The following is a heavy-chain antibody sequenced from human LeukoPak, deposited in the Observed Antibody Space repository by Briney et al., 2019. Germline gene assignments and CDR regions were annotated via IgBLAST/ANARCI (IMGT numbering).Heavy chain of an antibody. Sequence: GRSLRLSCAASGFIFSTYDMHWVRQAPGKGLEWVAVISREGGIAYRADSVKGRFTISRDNSKNTLYLQMNSLRADDTAVYYCARHFTTGSIDHWGQGNLVTVSS. CDR2: ISREGGIA. J-gene: IGHJ4*02. CDR1: GFIFSTYD. CDR3: ARHFTTGSIDH. D-gene: IGHD3-9*01. V-gene: IGHV3-30-3*01.